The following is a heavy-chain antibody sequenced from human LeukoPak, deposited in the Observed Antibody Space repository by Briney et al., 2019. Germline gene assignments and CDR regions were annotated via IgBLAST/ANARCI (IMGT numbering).Heavy chain of an antibody. CDR1: GFTFGSYE. J-gene: IGHJ4*02. CDR3: ARRSGRRYEY. CDR2: ISGGGEST. Sequence: RTGGSLRLSCAASGFTFGSYEMNWVRHAPGRGLEWVSHISGGGESTVYPDAVKGRFTISRDNAKNSLYLQMNSLRVEDTGVYYCARRSGRRYEYWGQGVLVTVSP. V-gene: IGHV3-48*03. D-gene: IGHD5-24*01.